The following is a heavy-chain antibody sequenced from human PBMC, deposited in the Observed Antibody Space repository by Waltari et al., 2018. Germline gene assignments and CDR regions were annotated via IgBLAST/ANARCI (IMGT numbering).Heavy chain of an antibody. CDR2: IIPILGIA. CDR3: ATRKVGYCSSTSCPEY. J-gene: IGHJ4*02. V-gene: IGHV1-69*02. Sequence: QVQLVQSGAEVKKPGSSVKVSCKAYGGTFSSYTISWVRQALGQGLEWMGRIIPILGIANYAQKFQGRVTITADKSTSTAYMELSSLRSEDTAVYYCATRKVGYCSSTSCPEYWGQGTLVTVSS. D-gene: IGHD2-2*03. CDR1: GGTFSSYT.